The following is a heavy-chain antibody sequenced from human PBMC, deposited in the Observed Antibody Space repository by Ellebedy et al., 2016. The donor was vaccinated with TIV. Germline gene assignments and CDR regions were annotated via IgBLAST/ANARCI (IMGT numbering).Heavy chain of an antibody. CDR1: GGSISSYY. Sequence: GSLRLXXTVSGGSISSYYWSWIRQPPGKGLEWIVYIYYGGSANYNPSLKSRVTISVDTSKNQFSLKLRSVTAADTAVYYCARDASRAVAGAFYYHGLDAWGQGTTVTVSS. CDR3: ARDASRAVAGAFYYHGLDA. D-gene: IGHD6-19*01. V-gene: IGHV4-59*01. J-gene: IGHJ6*02. CDR2: IYYGGSA.